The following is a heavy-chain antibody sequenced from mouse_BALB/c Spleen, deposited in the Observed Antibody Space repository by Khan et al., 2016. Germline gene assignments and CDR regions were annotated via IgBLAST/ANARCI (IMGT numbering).Heavy chain of an antibody. D-gene: IGHD1-2*01. J-gene: IGHJ1*01. CDR1: GFSLTGYG. CDR3: AGDNYGYGPWEFEE. V-gene: IGHV2-6-7*01. Sequence: QVQLKESGPGLVAPSQSLSITCTVSGFSLTGYGVNWVRQPPGKGLEWLGMIWGDGSTDYNSALKSRLSICQDNSKRPVFLTMNSLQTDDTARYSCAGDNYGYGPWEFEEWGAGNTVTVAS. CDR2: IWGDGST.